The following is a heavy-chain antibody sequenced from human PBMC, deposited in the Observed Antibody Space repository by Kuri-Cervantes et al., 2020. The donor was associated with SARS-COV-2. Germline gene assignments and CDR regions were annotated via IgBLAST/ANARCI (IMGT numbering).Heavy chain of an antibody. CDR2: VKTNSGNT. CDR1: ETTFPNYD. CDR3: ATGRVWTSSHFDY. D-gene: IGHD2-2*01. Sequence: ASVKVSCKTPETTFPNYDINWVRQATGQGLEWMGMVKTNSGNTLYAQFFQGRVSMTRDISTSTVYMELSSLRSEDTAVYYCATGRVWTSSHFDYWGQGTLVTVSS. J-gene: IGHJ4*02. V-gene: IGHV1-8*01.